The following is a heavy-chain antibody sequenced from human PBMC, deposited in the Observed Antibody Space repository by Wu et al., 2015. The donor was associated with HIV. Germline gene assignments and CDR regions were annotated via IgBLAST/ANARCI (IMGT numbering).Heavy chain of an antibody. D-gene: IGHD5-12*01. CDR3: AREGVDAFDP. CDR2: ISANNGDT. CDR1: NYTFTSYG. Sequence: QAQLVQSGAEVKKPGASVKVSCRGSNYTFTSYGIAWVRQAPGQGLEWMGWISANNGDTNYAQKFQGRVTMTTDTSTSTGYMELRSLRSDDTAVYYCAREGVDAFDPWGQGTVVTVSS. J-gene: IGHJ5*02. V-gene: IGHV1-18*01.